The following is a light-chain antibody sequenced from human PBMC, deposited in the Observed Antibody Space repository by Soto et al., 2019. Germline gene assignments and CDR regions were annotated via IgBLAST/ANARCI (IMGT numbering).Light chain of an antibody. CDR3: QQYNSYSWT. CDR1: HSFNNW. V-gene: IGKV1-5*03. CDR2: KAS. Sequence: DIQMTQSPSTLSASAGDTVTITCRASHSFNNWLAWYQQKPGKAPKFLIYKASTLESGVPSRFSGSVSGTEFTLTSSSLQADGFATYYCQQYNSYSWTFGQGTKVEIK. J-gene: IGKJ1*01.